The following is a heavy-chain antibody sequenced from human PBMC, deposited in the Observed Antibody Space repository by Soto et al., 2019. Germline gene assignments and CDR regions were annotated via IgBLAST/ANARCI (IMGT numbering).Heavy chain of an antibody. Sequence: GGSLRLSCAASGFTFSSYAMSWVRQAPGKGLEWVSAISGSGGSTYYADSVKGRFTISRDNSKNTLYLQMNSLRDEDTAVYYCAKDLIRSEYYDFWSGQDYSGQGALLTVSS. CDR1: GFTFSSYA. D-gene: IGHD3-3*01. CDR3: AKDLIRSEYYDFWSGQDY. J-gene: IGHJ4*02. CDR2: ISGSGGST. V-gene: IGHV3-23*01.